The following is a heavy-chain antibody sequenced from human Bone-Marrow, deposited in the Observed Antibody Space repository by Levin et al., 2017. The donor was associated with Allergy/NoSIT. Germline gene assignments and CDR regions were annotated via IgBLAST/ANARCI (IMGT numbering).Heavy chain of an antibody. Sequence: GESLKISCTPSGNSFTGYYLHWVRQAPGQGLEWMGWINPHSGGTSYSQKFQGRVTMTRDTSITTAYLDLDRLRSGDTAVYYCARNMAATNPLDYWGQGTLVTVSS. CDR1: GNSFTGYY. J-gene: IGHJ4*02. V-gene: IGHV1-2*02. CDR3: ARNMAATNPLDY. CDR2: INPHSGGT. D-gene: IGHD5-24*01.